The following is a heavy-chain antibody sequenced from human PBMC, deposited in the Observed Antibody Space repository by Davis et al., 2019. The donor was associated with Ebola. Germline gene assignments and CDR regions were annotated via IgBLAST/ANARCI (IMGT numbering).Heavy chain of an antibody. D-gene: IGHD2-8*02. CDR1: GFTFSSYA. Sequence: GGSLRLSCSASGFTFSSYAMHWVRQAPGKGLEYVSAISSNGGSTYYADSVKGRFTISRDNSKNTLYLQMSSLRAEDTAVYYCAKAVCTGGVCYEGYWGQGTLVTVSS. CDR3: AKAVCTGGVCYEGY. J-gene: IGHJ4*02. CDR2: ISSNGGST. V-gene: IGHV3-64D*08.